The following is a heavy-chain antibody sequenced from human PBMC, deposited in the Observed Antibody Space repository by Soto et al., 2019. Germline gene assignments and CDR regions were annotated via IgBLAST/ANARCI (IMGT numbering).Heavy chain of an antibody. CDR1: GYSFTKYW. Sequence: PGESLKISWKGSGYSFTKYWIGWVLQMPRKGLEWMAIIYPDESDTKYSPSFQGQVTISADNSISTAYLQWSSLKASDTAMYYCVRMGFSGGGYLSYYYYGMDIWGQGTTVTVSS. CDR3: VRMGFSGGGYLSYYYYGMDI. J-gene: IGHJ6*02. V-gene: IGHV5-51*01. CDR2: IYPDESDT. D-gene: IGHD5-12*01.